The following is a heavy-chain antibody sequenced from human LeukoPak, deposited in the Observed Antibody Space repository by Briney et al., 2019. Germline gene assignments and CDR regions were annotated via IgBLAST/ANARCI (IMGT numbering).Heavy chain of an antibody. CDR1: GFTFSSYG. D-gene: IGHD6-19*01. J-gene: IGHJ4*02. V-gene: IGHV3-33*01. Sequence: GGSLRLSCAASGFTFSSYGMHWVRQAPGKGLEWVAVIWYDGSNKYYADSVKGRFTISRDNSKNTLYLQMNSLRAEDTAVYYCARETVAGRSHIDYWGQGTLVTVSS. CDR2: IWYDGSNK. CDR3: ARETVAGRSHIDY.